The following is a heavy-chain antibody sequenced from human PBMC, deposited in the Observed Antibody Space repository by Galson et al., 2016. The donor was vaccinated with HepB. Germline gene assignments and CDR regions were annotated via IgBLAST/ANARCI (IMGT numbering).Heavy chain of an antibody. CDR2: INSDDSDI. V-gene: IGHV3-74*03. CDR3: ASGHVANGH. Sequence: SLRLSCAASGFTFTKFWMHWFRQVPGKGPVWIARINSDDSDITYADSVKGRFTVSRDNAENTVFLQMSSLRVEDTAVYDCASGHVANGHGGQGSMVIVSS. D-gene: IGHD2-21*01. CDR1: GFTFTKFW. J-gene: IGHJ4*02.